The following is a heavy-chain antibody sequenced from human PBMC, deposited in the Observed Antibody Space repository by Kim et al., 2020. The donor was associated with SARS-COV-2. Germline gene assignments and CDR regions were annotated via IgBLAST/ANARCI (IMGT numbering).Heavy chain of an antibody. CDR3: ARDSPGVGIVVVSYFDY. D-gene: IGHD2-2*01. J-gene: IGHJ4*02. Sequence: GGSLRLSCAASGFTFSSYSMNWVRQAPGKGLEWVSSISSSSSYIYYADSVKGRFTISRDNAKNSLYLQMNSLRAEDTAVYYCARDSPGVGIVVVSYFDYWGQGTLVTVSS. CDR2: ISSSSSYI. CDR1: GFTFSSYS. V-gene: IGHV3-21*01.